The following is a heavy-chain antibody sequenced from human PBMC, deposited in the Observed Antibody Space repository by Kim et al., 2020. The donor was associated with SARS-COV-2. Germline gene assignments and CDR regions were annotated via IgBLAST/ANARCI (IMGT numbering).Heavy chain of an antibody. CDR2: IYYSGST. V-gene: IGHV4-59*08. CDR3: ARHHSSGYYLMDH. Sequence: SETLSLTCSVSGGSISSHFWSWIRQPPEKGLEWIGYIYYSGSTNYNPSLKSRVTISVDTSKNQFSLKLRSVTAADTAVYYCARHHSSGYYLMDHWGQRTLVTVSS. J-gene: IGHJ4*02. CDR1: GGSISSHF. D-gene: IGHD3-22*01.